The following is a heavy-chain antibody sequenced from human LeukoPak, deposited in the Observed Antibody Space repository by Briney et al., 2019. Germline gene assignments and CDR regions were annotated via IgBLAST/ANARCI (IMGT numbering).Heavy chain of an antibody. Sequence: SETLPHTCPGCGGFYSGYYCRWLRQPPGKGREWIEEINHSRSTNYNPSLKSRVTISVDTSKNHLSLKLSPVTAADTAVYYCARGSAAGDYGGQETRVTVAS. J-gene: IGHJ4*02. CDR1: GGFYSGYY. V-gene: IGHV4-34*01. D-gene: IGHD6-13*01. CDR2: INHSRST. CDR3: ARGSAAGDY.